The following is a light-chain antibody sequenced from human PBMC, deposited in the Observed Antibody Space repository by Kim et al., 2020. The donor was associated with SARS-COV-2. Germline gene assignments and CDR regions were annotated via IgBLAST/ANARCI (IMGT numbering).Light chain of an antibody. Sequence: QSVLTQPPSVSGAPGQSVTISCTGSNSNIGAGYEVHWYQQLPGTAPKLLIYNDYRRPSGVPDRFSGSRSATSASLAITGLQAEDEADYYCQSYDTGLSGIIFGGGTKLTVL. J-gene: IGLJ2*01. CDR3: QSYDTGLSGII. V-gene: IGLV1-40*01. CDR1: NSNIGAGYE. CDR2: NDY.